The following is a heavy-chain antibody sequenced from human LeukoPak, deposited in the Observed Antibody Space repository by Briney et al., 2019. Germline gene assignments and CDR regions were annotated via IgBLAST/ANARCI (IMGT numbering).Heavy chain of an antibody. J-gene: IGHJ1*01. Sequence: PGGSLRLSCAASGFTFSSYAMSWVRQAPGEGLEWVSAISGSGGSTYYADSVKGRFTISRDNSKNTLYLQMNSLRAEDTAVYYCARGSSWYVDFQHWGQGTLVTVSS. V-gene: IGHV3-23*01. CDR1: GFTFSSYA. D-gene: IGHD6-13*01. CDR3: ARGSSWYVDFQH. CDR2: ISGSGGST.